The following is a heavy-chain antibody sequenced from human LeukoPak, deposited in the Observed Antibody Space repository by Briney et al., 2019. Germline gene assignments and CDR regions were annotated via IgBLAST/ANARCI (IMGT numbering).Heavy chain of an antibody. J-gene: IGHJ3*02. CDR2: ISGSGDST. CDR3: AKDNAMIVVVTAFDI. Sequence: GGSLRLSCAASGFTFSSYAMSWVRQAPGKGLQRVSAISGSGDSTHYADSVKGRFTISRDNSKNTLYLQMNSLRAEDTAVYYCAKDNAMIVVVTAFDIWGQGTMVTVSS. CDR1: GFTFSSYA. D-gene: IGHD3-22*01. V-gene: IGHV3-23*01.